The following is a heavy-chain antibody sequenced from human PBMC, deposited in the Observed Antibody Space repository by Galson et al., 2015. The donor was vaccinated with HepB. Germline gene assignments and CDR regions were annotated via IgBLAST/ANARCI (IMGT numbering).Heavy chain of an antibody. V-gene: IGHV6-1*01. CDR1: GDSVSSDSAA. J-gene: IGHJ4*02. Sequence: CAISGDSVSSDSAAWNWIRQSPSRGLEWPGRTYHRSRWYYDYAVSVQSRIIINSDTSKNQFSLQLKSVTPEDTAAYYCARDGYLGLLYYFDYWSQGTLVTVSS. CDR3: ARDGYLGLLYYFDY. CDR2: TYHRSRWYY. D-gene: IGHD2/OR15-2a*01.